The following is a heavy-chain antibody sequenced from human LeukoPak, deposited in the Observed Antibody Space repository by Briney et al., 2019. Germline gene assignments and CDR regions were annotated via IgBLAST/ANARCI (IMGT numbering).Heavy chain of an antibody. Sequence: GGSLSLSFAASGFTFRSYWMSWVRQAPGKGLEWVANINQDGSEKYYVDSVKGRFTISRDNTKNSLYLQMKSLRGEDTAVYYCARDRTLAAILNWGQGTLVTVSS. CDR2: INQDGSEK. D-gene: IGHD2-15*01. CDR1: GFTFRSYW. CDR3: ARDRTLAAILN. V-gene: IGHV3-7*05. J-gene: IGHJ4*02.